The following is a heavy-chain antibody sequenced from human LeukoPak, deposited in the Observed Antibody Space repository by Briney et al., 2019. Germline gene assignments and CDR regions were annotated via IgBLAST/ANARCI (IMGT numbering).Heavy chain of an antibody. V-gene: IGHV4-34*01. CDR3: ARQFAY. CDR2: INHSGST. CDR1: GGSFSGYY. J-gene: IGHJ4*02. Sequence: PSETLSLTCAVYGGSFSGYYWSWIRQPPGKGLEWIGEINHSGSTNYNASLKSRLSISLDTSKNQFSLNLHSVTAADTAVYYCARQFAYWGQGTLVTVSS.